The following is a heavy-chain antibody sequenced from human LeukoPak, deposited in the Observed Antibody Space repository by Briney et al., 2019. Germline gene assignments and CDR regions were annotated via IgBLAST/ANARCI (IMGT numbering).Heavy chain of an antibody. CDR2: INDGGST. D-gene: IGHD2-2*01. V-gene: IGHV4-34*01. Sequence: SETLSLTCAVYGGSFSGYYWTWFRQPPGKGLEWIGEINDGGSTYYNPSLKSRVTMSVDTSKNQLSLKLSSVTAADTAIYYCARGLPADILGDFDYWGQGTLVTVSS. CDR1: GGSFSGYY. CDR3: ARGLPADILGDFDY. J-gene: IGHJ4*02.